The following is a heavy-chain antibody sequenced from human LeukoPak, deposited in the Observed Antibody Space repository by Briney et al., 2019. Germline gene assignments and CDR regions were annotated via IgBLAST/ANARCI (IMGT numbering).Heavy chain of an antibody. V-gene: IGHV1-8*01. D-gene: IGHD5-18*01. CDR2: MNPNSGNT. J-gene: IGHJ4*02. Sequence: SVKVSCKASGYTFTSYDINWVRQATGQGLEWMGWMNPNSGNTGYAQKFQGRVTITRNTSISTAYMELSSLRSEDTAVYYCARGYSYGYGADYWGQGTLVTVSS. CDR1: GYTFTSYD. CDR3: ARGYSYGYGADY.